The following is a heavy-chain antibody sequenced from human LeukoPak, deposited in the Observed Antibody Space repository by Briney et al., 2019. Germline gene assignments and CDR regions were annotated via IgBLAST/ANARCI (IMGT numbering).Heavy chain of an antibody. CDR2: IIPILGIA. V-gene: IGHV1-69*04. D-gene: IGHD5-12*01. J-gene: IGHJ4*02. Sequence: SVKVSCKASGGTFSSYAISWVRQAPGQGLEWMGRIIPILGIANYAQKFQGRVTITADKSTSTAYMELSSLRSEDTAVYYCARVSVATSYGAFDYWGQGTLVTVSS. CDR1: GGTFSSYA. CDR3: ARVSVATSYGAFDY.